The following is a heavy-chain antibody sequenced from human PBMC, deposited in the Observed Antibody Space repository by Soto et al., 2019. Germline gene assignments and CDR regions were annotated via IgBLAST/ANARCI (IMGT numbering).Heavy chain of an antibody. CDR3: ARVSKYYYDSSGYYYAPYGMDV. CDR2: IIPIFGTA. D-gene: IGHD3-22*01. Sequence: ASVKVSCKASGGTFSSYAISWVRQAPGQGLEWMGGIIPIFGTANYAQKFQGRVTITADESTSTAYMELSSLRSEDTAVYYCARVSKYYYDSSGYYYAPYGMDVWGQGTTVTV. V-gene: IGHV1-69*13. J-gene: IGHJ6*02. CDR1: GGTFSSYA.